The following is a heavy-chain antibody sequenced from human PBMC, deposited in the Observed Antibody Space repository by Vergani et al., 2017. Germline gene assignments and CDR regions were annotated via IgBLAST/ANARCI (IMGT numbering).Heavy chain of an antibody. CDR1: GFPFNSYW. J-gene: IGHJ5*01. CDR2: IKSDGSIT. D-gene: IGHD3-9*01. Sequence: DVHLAESGGGFFQPGGSLRLSCSASGFPFNSYWMHWVRQVPGKGLLWVSRIKSDGSITAYADYVKGRFTISRDNAQNTLYLQMNSLRVEDTGVYYCARARCIETCYMSNWLDSWGQGTLVTVSS. V-gene: IGHV3-74*03. CDR3: ARARCIETCYMSNWLDS.